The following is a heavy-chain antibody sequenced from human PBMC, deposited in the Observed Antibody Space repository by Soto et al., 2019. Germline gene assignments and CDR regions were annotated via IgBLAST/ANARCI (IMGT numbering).Heavy chain of an antibody. CDR2: IYPGDSDT. CDR1: GYSFTSYW. D-gene: IGHD5-18*01. CDR3: ARGCSYGNYYYYGMDV. J-gene: IGHJ6*02. V-gene: IGHV5-51*01. Sequence: GESLKISCKGSGYSFTSYWIGWVRQMPGKGLEWMGIIYPGDSDTRYSPSFQGQVTISADKSISTAYLQWSSLKASDTAMYYCARGCSYGNYYYYGMDVWGQGTTVTVSS.